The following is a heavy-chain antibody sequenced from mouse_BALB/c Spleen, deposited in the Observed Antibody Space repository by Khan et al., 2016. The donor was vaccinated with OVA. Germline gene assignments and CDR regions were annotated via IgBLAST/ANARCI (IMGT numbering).Heavy chain of an antibody. CDR2: TLPGRGNN. D-gene: IGHD4-1*01. CDR3: ASGAGTTYGMDY. Sequence: QVQLQQSGAELMKPGASVKISCKASGYTFSSYWIEWVKQRPGHGLEWIGETLPGRGNNNFNEKFKGKATITADASSNIAYLQLSSLISEDSAVXFCASGAGTTYGMDYWGQGTSVTVTS. CDR1: GYTFSSYW. V-gene: IGHV1-9*01. J-gene: IGHJ4*01.